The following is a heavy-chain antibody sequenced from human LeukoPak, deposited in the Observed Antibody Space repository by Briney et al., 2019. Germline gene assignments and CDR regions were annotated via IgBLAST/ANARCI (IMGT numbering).Heavy chain of an antibody. V-gene: IGHV3-7*03. CDR1: GFTFSSYW. D-gene: IGHD6-13*01. Sequence: TGGSLRLSCAASGFTFSSYWMSWVRQAPGKGLEWVANIKQDGSEKYYVDSVKGRFTISRDNAKNSLYLQMNSLRAEDTALYYCAKGWNNSSWYAGYYDFWGQGTLVTVSS. J-gene: IGHJ4*02. CDR2: IKQDGSEK. CDR3: AKGWNNSSWYAGYYDF.